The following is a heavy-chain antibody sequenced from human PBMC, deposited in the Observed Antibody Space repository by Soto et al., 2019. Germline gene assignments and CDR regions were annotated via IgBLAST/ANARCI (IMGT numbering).Heavy chain of an antibody. J-gene: IGHJ4*02. CDR2: IIPLSGTT. Sequence: SVKVSCKASGGSLTNYVIKWVRQAPGQGLEWVGGIIPLSGTTNYAQKFQGRVTITADVSTSTAYMELSSLRSEDTADYYCATEGFSGSYLSNWGQGIQVTVSS. CDR1: GGSLTNYV. CDR3: ATEGFSGSYLSN. V-gene: IGHV1-69*13. D-gene: IGHD1-26*01.